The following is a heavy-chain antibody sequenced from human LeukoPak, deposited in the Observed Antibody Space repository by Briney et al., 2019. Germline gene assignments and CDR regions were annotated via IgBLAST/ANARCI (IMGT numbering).Heavy chain of an antibody. CDR3: ATAPPKTYYYGWRSPGFDY. Sequence: PGGSLRLSCAASGFTFSSYAMSWVRQAPGKGLEWVSATSGSGGSTYYADSVKGRFTISRDNSKNTLYLQMNSLRAEDTAVYYCATAPPKTYYYGWRSPGFDYWGQGTLVTVSS. D-gene: IGHD3-10*01. CDR2: TSGSGGST. V-gene: IGHV3-23*01. CDR1: GFTFSSYA. J-gene: IGHJ4*02.